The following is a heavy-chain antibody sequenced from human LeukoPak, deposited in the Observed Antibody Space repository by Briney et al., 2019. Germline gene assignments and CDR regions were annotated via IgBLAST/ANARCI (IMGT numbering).Heavy chain of an antibody. CDR2: IYSGGST. D-gene: IGHD5-24*01. J-gene: IGHJ3*01. CDR3: ARALDGYNPPDGF. CDR1: GFTVSSNY. V-gene: IGHV3-53*01. Sequence: PGGSLRLSCAASGFTVSSNYMSWVRQAPGKGLEWVSVIYSGGSTYYADSVKGRFTISRDNSKNTLYLQMNSLGAEDTAVYYCARALDGYNPPDGFWGQGTMVTVSS.